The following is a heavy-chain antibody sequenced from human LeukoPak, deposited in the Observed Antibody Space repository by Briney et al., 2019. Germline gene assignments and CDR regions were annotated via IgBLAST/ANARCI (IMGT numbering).Heavy chain of an antibody. V-gene: IGHV3-30-3*01. CDR1: GFTFSSYA. CDR3: ARGDYYYGMDV. Sequence: GRSLRLSCAASGFTFSSYAMHWVRQAPGKGLEWVAVISYDGSNKYYADSVKGRFTISRDNSKNTLYLQMNSLRAGDTAVYYCARGDYYYGMDVWGKGTTVTVSA. CDR2: ISYDGSNK. J-gene: IGHJ6*04.